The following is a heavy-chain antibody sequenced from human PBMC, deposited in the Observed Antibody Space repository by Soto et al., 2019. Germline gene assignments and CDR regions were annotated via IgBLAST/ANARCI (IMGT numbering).Heavy chain of an antibody. D-gene: IGHD2-8*01. V-gene: IGHV4-39*01. CDR2: IYYSGST. CDR1: GGSISSSSYY. Sequence: PSETLSLTCTVSGGSISSSSYYWGWIRQPPGKGLEWIGSIYYSGSTYYNPSLKSRVTISVDTSKNQFSLKLSSVTAADTAVYYCARHLSNGVGNWFDPWGQGTLVTVSS. J-gene: IGHJ5*02. CDR3: ARHLSNGVGNWFDP.